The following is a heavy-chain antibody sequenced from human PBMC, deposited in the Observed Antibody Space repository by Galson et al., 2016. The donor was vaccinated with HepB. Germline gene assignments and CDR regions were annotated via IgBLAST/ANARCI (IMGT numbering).Heavy chain of an antibody. V-gene: IGHV3-74*01. Sequence: SLRLSCPASGFTFSDYWMHWVRQTPGKGLVWVSRLNSDGSITSYAASVKGRFTISRDNAKNTLYLQMNSLRAEDTAVYYCARAFSGYYSNNWFDSWGQGTQVTVSS. J-gene: IGHJ5*01. CDR3: ARAFSGYYSNNWFDS. D-gene: IGHD3-22*01. CDR1: GFTFSDYW. CDR2: LNSDGSIT.